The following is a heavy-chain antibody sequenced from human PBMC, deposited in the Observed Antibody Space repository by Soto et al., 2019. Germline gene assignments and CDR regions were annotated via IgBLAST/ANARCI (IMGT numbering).Heavy chain of an antibody. V-gene: IGHV4-39*01. CDR3: GRVVEGATRHTDFDS. CDR1: GVSIHNSHSF. CDR2: IYYSGGA. J-gene: IGHJ5*01. Sequence: SETLSLTCAVSGVSIHNSHSFWGWIRQPPGKGLEFIGSIYYSGGANYNPSLKSRVTISLDTSKNRFSLTVNSVTAADTAIYYCGRVVEGATRHTDFDSWGQGTLVTVSS. D-gene: IGHD2-15*01.